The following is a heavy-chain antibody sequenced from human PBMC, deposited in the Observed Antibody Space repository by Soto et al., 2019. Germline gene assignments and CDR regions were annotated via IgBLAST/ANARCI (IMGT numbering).Heavy chain of an antibody. CDR1: GFTFSSYD. CDR2: IGTAGDT. Sequence: GGSLRLSCAASGFTFSSYDMHWVRQATGKGLEWVSAIGTAGDTYYPGSVGGRFTISRENAKNSLYLQMNSLRSEDTAVYYCAREVAGTRGFDYWGQGTLVTVSS. D-gene: IGHD6-19*01. J-gene: IGHJ4*02. V-gene: IGHV3-13*01. CDR3: AREVAGTRGFDY.